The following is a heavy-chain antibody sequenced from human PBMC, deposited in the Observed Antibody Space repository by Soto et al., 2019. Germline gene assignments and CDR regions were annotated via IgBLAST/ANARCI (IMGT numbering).Heavy chain of an antibody. CDR3: ARDREYRYYYMDV. CDR2: IYYSGST. D-gene: IGHD6-6*01. J-gene: IGHJ6*03. CDR1: VGSISSGGYY. V-gene: IGHV4-31*03. Sequence: SETLSLTCTVSVGSISSGGYYWSWIRQHPGKGLEWIGYIYYSGSTYYNPSLKSRVTISVDTSKNQFSLKLSSVTAADTAVYYCARDREYRYYYMDVWGKGTTVTVSS.